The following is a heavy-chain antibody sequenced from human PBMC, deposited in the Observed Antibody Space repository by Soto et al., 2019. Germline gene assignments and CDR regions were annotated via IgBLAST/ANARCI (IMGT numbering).Heavy chain of an antibody. CDR1: GDSISSHY. CDR3: ARFRSASLRHFDY. V-gene: IGHV4-59*08. D-gene: IGHD6-25*01. J-gene: IGHJ4*02. Sequence: SETLSLTCTVSGDSISSHYWSWIRQPPGKGLEWIGYIHNSGNTNYNPSLKSRVTISVDTSKNQFSLKLSSVTAADTAVYYCARFRSASLRHFDYWGQGTLVTVS. CDR2: IHNSGNT.